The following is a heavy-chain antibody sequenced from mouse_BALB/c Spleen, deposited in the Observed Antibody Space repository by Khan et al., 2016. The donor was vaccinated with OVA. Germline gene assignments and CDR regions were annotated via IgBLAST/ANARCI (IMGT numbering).Heavy chain of an antibody. CDR2: IDPANGNT. CDR1: AFNIKDTY. J-gene: IGHJ3*01. CDR3: ARTTMILGFTY. Sequence: EVELVESGAELVKPGASVKLSCTASAFNIKDTYMHWVKQRPEQGLEWIGRIDPANGNTKYDPNFQGKATITADTSSNTSYLHLSSLTSEDIAVYYCARTTMILGFTYWGQGTLVTVSA. D-gene: IGHD2-4*01. V-gene: IGHV14-3*02.